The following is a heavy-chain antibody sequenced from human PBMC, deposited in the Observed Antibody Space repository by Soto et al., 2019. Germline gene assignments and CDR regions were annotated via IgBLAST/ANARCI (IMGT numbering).Heavy chain of an antibody. CDR2: IYYSGST. CDR1: GGSISSYY. CDR3: ARMTFDDYFDY. J-gene: IGHJ4*02. V-gene: IGHV4-59*01. Sequence: SXTLSLTCTVSGGSISSYYCSWIRQPPGKGLEWIGYIYYSGSTNYNPSLKSRVTISVDTSKNQFSLKLSYVTAADTAVYYCARMTFDDYFDYWGQGTLVTVSS. D-gene: IGHD2-21*02.